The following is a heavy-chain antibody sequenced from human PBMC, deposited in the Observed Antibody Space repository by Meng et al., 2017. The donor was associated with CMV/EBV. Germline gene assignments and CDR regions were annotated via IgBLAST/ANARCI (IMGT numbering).Heavy chain of an antibody. V-gene: IGHV5-51*01. CDR2: IYPGDSDT. CDR1: GYSFTSYW. J-gene: IGHJ6*02. D-gene: IGHD6-13*01. CDR3: ARSFRFGHSSPTGYYYYGMDV. Sequence: GGSLRLSCKGSGYSFTSYWIGWVRQMPGKGLEWMGIIYPGDSDTRYSPSFQGQVTNSADKSISTAYLQWSSLKASDTAMYYCARSFRFGHSSPTGYYYYGMDVWGQGTTVTVSS.